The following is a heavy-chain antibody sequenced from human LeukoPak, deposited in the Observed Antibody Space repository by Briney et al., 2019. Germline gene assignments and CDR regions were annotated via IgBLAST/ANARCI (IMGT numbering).Heavy chain of an antibody. CDR1: GFTFSSYA. CDR3: AKDNGYGDSWYDILTGYYNSFDY. Sequence: GGSLRLSCAASGFTFSSYAMSWVRQAPGKGLEWVSATSGSGGSTYYADSVEGRFTISRDNSKNTLYLQMNSLRAEDTAVYYCAKDNGYGDSWYDILTGYYNSFDYWGQGTLVTVSS. V-gene: IGHV3-23*01. J-gene: IGHJ4*02. D-gene: IGHD3-9*01. CDR2: TSGSGGST.